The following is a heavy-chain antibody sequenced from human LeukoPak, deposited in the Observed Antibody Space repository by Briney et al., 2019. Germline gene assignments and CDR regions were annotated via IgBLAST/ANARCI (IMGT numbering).Heavy chain of an antibody. Sequence: QPGRSLRLSCAASGFTFSSYAMHWVRQAPGKGLEWVAVISYDGSNKYYADSVKGRFTISRDNSKNTLYLQMNSLRADDTANYYCATHSGTKSGIGSFDMWGQGTMVTVSS. J-gene: IGHJ3*02. CDR3: ATHSGTKSGIGSFDM. CDR2: ISYDGSNK. D-gene: IGHD1-26*01. CDR1: GFTFSSYA. V-gene: IGHV3-30-3*01.